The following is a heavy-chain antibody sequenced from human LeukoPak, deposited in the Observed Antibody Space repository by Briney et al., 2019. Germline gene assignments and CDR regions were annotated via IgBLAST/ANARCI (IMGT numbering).Heavy chain of an antibody. Sequence: GGSLRLSCAASGFTFSRYGMHWVCQAPGKWLEWVAFIRYDGSNKYYADSVKGRFTISRDNSKNTLYLQMNSLRAEDTAVYYCAKCYYGSGALFDYWGQGTLVTVSS. CDR2: IRYDGSNK. CDR1: GFTFSRYG. CDR3: AKCYYGSGALFDY. V-gene: IGHV3-30*02. J-gene: IGHJ4*02. D-gene: IGHD3-10*01.